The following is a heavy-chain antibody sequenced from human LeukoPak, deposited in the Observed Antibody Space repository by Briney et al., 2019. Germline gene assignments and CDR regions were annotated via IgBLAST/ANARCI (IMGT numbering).Heavy chain of an antibody. J-gene: IGHJ4*02. D-gene: IGHD5-12*01. Sequence: SETLSLTCTVSGGSMRSYYWSWIRQTPGKGLEWIGYIYDSGDTNYNPSLKSRVTISVDTSKNQFSLKLSSVTAADTAVYYCAREDQMATIDYWGQGTLVTVSS. V-gene: IGHV4-59*01. CDR3: AREDQMATIDY. CDR2: IYDSGDT. CDR1: GGSMRSYY.